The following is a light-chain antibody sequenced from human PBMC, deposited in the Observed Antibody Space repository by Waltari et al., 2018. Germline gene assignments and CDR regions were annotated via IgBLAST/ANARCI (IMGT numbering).Light chain of an antibody. V-gene: IGKV3-15*01. CDR3: QQYHNWPRV. CDR1: PSVITN. Sequence: EIVMTQSPPTLSVSPGERATLSCKASPSVITNVAWYQQKPGQPPRLLIYGASARDTGIPDRFSGSGFGTEFTLAISSLQSEYSAIYYCQQYHNWPRVFGQGTKVEIK. J-gene: IGKJ1*01. CDR2: GAS.